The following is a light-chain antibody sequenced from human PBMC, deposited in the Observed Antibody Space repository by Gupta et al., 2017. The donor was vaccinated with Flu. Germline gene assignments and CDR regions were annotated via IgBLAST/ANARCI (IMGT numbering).Light chain of an antibody. CDR1: QNIGGY. CDR3: QQTDSHPLIT. J-gene: IGKJ4*01. CDR2: AAS. Sequence: DIQMTQSPSSLSASVGDSVTITCRTSQNIGGYLNWYQQKPGKAPNLLIYAASNWQSGVSSRFSGSGYGTDFTLTISSRQPEDFAAYFCQQTDSHPLITFGRGTKVEIK. V-gene: IGKV1-39*01.